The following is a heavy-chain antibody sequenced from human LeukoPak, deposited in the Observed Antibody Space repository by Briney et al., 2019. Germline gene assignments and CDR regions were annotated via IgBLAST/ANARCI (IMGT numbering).Heavy chain of an antibody. CDR2: IYAGGGT. J-gene: IGHJ4*02. D-gene: IGHD2-8*02. Sequence: GGSLRLSCAASALTVSSNFMAWVRQAPGKGLEWVSLIYAGGGTYYADSVQGRFSISRHLSKNTVDLQMNSLRLEDTAVYYCASGRSYWYHLDYWGRGTLVTVSS. CDR3: ASGRSYWYHLDY. CDR1: ALTVSSNF. V-gene: IGHV3-53*04.